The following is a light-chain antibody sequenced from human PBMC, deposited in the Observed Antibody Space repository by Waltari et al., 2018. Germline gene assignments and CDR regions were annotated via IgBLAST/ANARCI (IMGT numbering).Light chain of an antibody. V-gene: IGLV7-43*01. CDR3: QLYYGGTLV. J-gene: IGLJ3*02. CDR2: STV. Sequence: QTVVTQEPSLTVSPGGTVTLTCASTAGPVTSNNFPNWFQQKPGPPPRALIYSTVDRHSWTPARFSGSLLGGKAALTLSGVQPEDEADYYCQLYYGGTLVFGGGTKVTVL. CDR1: AGPVTSNNF.